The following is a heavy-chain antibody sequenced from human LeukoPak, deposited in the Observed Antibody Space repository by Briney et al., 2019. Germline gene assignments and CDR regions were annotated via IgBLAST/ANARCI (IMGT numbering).Heavy chain of an antibody. V-gene: IGHV3-23*01. CDR2: ITGSGDST. Sequence: GGSLRLSCAASGFIFSSYVMSWVRQAPGKGLEWVSAITGSGDSTYYADSVKGRSTISRDNSKNTLYLQMNSLRAEDTAVYYCAKEGLYYYDSSGYYALDYWGQGTLVTDSS. CDR3: AKEGLYYYDSSGYYALDY. CDR1: GFIFSSYV. D-gene: IGHD3-22*01. J-gene: IGHJ4*02.